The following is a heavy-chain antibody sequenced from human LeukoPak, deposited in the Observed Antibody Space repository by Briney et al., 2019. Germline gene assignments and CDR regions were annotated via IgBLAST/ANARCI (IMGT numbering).Heavy chain of an antibody. CDR2: IYHSGST. CDR3: AIDHWGYFDY. V-gene: IGHV4-59*01. J-gene: IGHJ4*02. D-gene: IGHD3-16*01. CDR1: GASISSYY. Sequence: PSETLSLTCTVSGASISSYYWSWIRQPPGKGLEWIGYIYHSGSTNYNPSLKSRVTISVDTSKNQFSLKLSSVTAADTAVYYCAIDHWGYFDYWGQGTLVTVSS.